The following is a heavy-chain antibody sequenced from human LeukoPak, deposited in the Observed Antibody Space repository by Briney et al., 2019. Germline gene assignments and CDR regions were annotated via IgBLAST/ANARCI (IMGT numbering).Heavy chain of an antibody. CDR1: GYSISSGYY. D-gene: IGHD5-12*01. CDR3: ARDSGATIN. J-gene: IGHJ4*02. Sequence: SETLSLTCTVSGYSISSGYYWGWIRQPPGKGLEWIGIIYHSGSTYYNPSLKSRVTMSVDTSKNQFSLKLSSVTAADTAVYYCARDSGATINWGQGTLVTVSS. CDR2: IYHSGST. V-gene: IGHV4-38-2*02.